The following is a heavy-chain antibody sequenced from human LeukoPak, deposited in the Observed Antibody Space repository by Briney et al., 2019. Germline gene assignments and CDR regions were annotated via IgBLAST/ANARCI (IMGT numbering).Heavy chain of an antibody. D-gene: IGHD3-22*01. CDR3: ARGQPLYYYDSSGYYGMDV. CDR2: IIPILGIA. J-gene: IGHJ6*02. V-gene: IGHV1-69*04. Sequence: ASVKVSCKASGYTFTSYDINWVRQAPGQGLEWMGRIIPILGIANYAQKFQGRVTITADKSTSTAYMELSSLRSEDTAVYYCARGQPLYYYDSSGYYGMDVWGQGTTVTVSS. CDR1: GYTFTSYD.